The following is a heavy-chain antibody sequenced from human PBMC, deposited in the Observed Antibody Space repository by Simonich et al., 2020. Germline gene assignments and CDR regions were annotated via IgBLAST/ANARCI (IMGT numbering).Heavy chain of an antibody. CDR2: ISAYKGNT. V-gene: IGHV1-18*01. J-gene: IGHJ4*02. CDR3: ARDQGGRASAATDY. D-gene: IGHD6-13*01. CDR1: GYTFTSYG. Sequence: QVQLVQSGDEVKKPGASVKVSCKSSGYTFTSYGISWVRQAPGQVLEWMGWISAYKGNTNYAQKLQGRVTMTTDTATSTAYMELRSLRSDDTAVYYCARDQGGRASAATDYWGQGTLVTVSS.